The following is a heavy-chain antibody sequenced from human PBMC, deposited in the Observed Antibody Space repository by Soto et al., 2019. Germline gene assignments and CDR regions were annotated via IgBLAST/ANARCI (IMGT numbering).Heavy chain of an antibody. D-gene: IGHD2-15*01. Sequence: WASVKVSCKPSGYTFINYDINWVRQAPGKGLEWMGLMNPKSGKTGYAQKFQGRVSMTRDTSTSTAYMELNSLRSEDTATYYCSRTPGDYWGQGTLVTVSS. CDR1: GYTFINYD. V-gene: IGHV1-8*01. J-gene: IGHJ4*02. CDR3: SRTPGDY. CDR2: MNPKSGKT.